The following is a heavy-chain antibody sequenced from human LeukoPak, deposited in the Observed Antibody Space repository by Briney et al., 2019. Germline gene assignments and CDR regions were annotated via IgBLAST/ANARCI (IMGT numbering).Heavy chain of an antibody. Sequence: PGRSLRLSCAASGFTFSSYAMHWVRQAPGKGLEWVAVISYDGSNKYYADSVKGRFTISRDNSKNTLYLQMNSLRAEDTAVYYCARDLGYCSGGSCYRYYYYGMDVWGQGPTVTVSS. V-gene: IGHV3-30-3*01. CDR1: GFTFSSYA. CDR3: ARDLGYCSGGSCYRYYYYGMDV. J-gene: IGHJ6*02. D-gene: IGHD2-15*01. CDR2: ISYDGSNK.